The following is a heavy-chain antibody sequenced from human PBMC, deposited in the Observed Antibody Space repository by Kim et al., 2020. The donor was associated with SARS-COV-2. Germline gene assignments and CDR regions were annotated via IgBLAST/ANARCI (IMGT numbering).Heavy chain of an antibody. D-gene: IGHD2-2*01. V-gene: IGHV7-4-1*02. CDR1: GYTFTSYA. J-gene: IGHJ3*02. CDR3: ARDEDIVVVPAAIDHYISSDAFDI. CDR2: INTNTGNP. Sequence: ASVKVSCKASGYTFTSYAMNWVRQAPGQGLEWMGWINTNTGNPTYAQGFTGRFVFSLDTSVSTAYLQISSLKAEDTAVYYCARDEDIVVVPAAIDHYISSDAFDIWRQGTMVTDSS.